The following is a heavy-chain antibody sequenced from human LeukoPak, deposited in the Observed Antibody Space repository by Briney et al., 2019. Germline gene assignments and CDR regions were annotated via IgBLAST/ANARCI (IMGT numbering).Heavy chain of an antibody. Sequence: GGSLRLSCAASGFSFSNYWMDWVRQAPGKGLEWVANIKQDGSEKKCSDSVKGRFTISRDNAQNSLYLQMNSLRVEDTAVYYCTRSLDEWGQGTLVTVSS. J-gene: IGHJ4*02. V-gene: IGHV3-7*02. CDR2: IKQDGSEK. CDR1: GFSFSNYW. D-gene: IGHD3-16*01. CDR3: TRSLDE.